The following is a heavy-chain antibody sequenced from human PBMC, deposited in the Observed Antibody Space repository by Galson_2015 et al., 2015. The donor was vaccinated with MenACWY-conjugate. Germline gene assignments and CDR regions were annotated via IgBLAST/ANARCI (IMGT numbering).Heavy chain of an antibody. CDR3: ARGQGYGNLHFDY. V-gene: IGHV5-51*01. CDR1: GYSFTTYW. Sequence: QSGAEVKKPGESLKISCKASGYSFTTYWIGWVRQMPGRGLEWMGIIYPSDSDTRYSPSFQGQVTISADKSINTAYLQWSSLKASDTAMYHCARGQGYGNLHFDYWGQGTQVTVSS. D-gene: IGHD4-23*01. J-gene: IGHJ4*02. CDR2: IYPSDSDT.